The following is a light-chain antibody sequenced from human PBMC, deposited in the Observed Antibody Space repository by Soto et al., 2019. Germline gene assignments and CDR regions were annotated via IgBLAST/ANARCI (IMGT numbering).Light chain of an antibody. CDR1: QSGSSNY. CDR2: DAS. J-gene: IGKJ1*01. V-gene: IGKV3-20*01. Sequence: EIVLTQSPGTLSLSPGERATLSCRASQSGSSNYLAWYQQKPGQPPRLLISDASSRATGIPDRFSGSGSGTDFTLTISGLEPEDFAVYYCQHYGRSPPSWTFGQGTKVETK. CDR3: QHYGRSPPSWT.